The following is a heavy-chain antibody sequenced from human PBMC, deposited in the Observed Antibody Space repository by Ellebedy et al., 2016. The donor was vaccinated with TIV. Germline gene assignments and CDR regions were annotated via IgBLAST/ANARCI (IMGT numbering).Heavy chain of an antibody. CDR2: INQDGSEK. D-gene: IGHD7-27*01. Sequence: GESLKISCAASGFAFSSYAMSWVRQAPGKGLEWVANINQDGSEKHYVDSVKGRFTISRDNAENSLYLQMSSLRADDTAMYYCARDMAWGNERVNDALDIWGQGTMVTVSP. CDR3: ARDMAWGNERVNDALDI. J-gene: IGHJ3*02. CDR1: GFAFSSYA. V-gene: IGHV3-7*01.